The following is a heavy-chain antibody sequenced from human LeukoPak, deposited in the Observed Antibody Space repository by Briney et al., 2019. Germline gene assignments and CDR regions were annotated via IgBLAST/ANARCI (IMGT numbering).Heavy chain of an antibody. D-gene: IGHD3-3*01. Sequence: SETLSLTCGVYGGSFSGYYWSWIRQPPGKGLEWIGEINHSGSTNYNPSLKSRVTISVDTSKNQFSLKLSSVTAADTAVYYCAVTYYDFWSGYPNWFDPWGQGTLVTVSS. J-gene: IGHJ5*02. CDR2: INHSGST. V-gene: IGHV4-34*01. CDR3: AVTYYDFWSGYPNWFDP. CDR1: GGSFSGYY.